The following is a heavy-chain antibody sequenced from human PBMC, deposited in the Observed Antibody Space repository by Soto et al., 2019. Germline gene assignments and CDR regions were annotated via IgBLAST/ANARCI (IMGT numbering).Heavy chain of an antibody. V-gene: IGHV3-13*01. J-gene: IGHJ5*02. Sequence: GSLRLSCAGSGFTFSTFDIHWVRQAPGKGLEWVSGIGTLSDTFYAASVQGRFTISRQNAKNSVYLQMNSLRAGDTAFYYCARGRSFSYDSTPPPMFDPWGQGTLVTVSS. CDR2: IGTLSDT. D-gene: IGHD3-10*01. CDR1: GFTFSTFD. CDR3: ARGRSFSYDSTPPPMFDP.